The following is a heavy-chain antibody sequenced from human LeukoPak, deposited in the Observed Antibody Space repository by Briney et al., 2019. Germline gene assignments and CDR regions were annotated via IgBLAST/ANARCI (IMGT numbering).Heavy chain of an antibody. CDR2: ISGGGVSK. CDR1: GFTFSSYA. J-gene: IGHJ3*02. CDR3: AQLLYNSLAVFDI. D-gene: IGHD1-14*01. V-gene: IGHV3-23*01. Sequence: PGGSLRLSCAASGFTFSSYAMSWVRQAPGKGLEWVSGISGGGVSKYYADSVKGRFTISRENSKNTLYLQMNSLRAEDTAVYYCAQLLYNSLAVFDIWGQGTTVTVSS.